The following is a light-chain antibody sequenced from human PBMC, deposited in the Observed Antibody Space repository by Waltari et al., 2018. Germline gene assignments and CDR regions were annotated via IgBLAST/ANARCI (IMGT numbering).Light chain of an antibody. CDR1: QSLVHSDGNTH. Sequence: DVVMTQSPLSLPVPLCQPASISCTSSQSLVHSDGNTHLVWFHQRPGQSPRRLSYKVSIRDSEVPDRFSGGGSATDVTLKISRVEAEDVGVYYCMQGTHWPYTFGQGTKLDIK. CDR3: MQGTHWPYT. V-gene: IGKV2-30*02. CDR2: KVS. J-gene: IGKJ2*01.